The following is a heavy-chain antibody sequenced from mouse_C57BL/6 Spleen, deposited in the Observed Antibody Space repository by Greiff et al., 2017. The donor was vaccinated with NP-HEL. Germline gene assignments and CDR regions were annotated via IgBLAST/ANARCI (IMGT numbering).Heavy chain of an antibody. J-gene: IGHJ1*03. D-gene: IGHD2-2*01. CDR3: ARGLRVPHWYFDV. CDR2: IYPGSGST. CDR1: GYTFTSYW. V-gene: IGHV1-55*01. Sequence: VQLQQPGAELVKPGASVKMSCKASGYTFTSYWITWVKQRPGQGLEWIGDIYPGSGSTNYNEKFKSKATLTVDTSSSTAYMQLSSLTSEDSAVYYCARGLRVPHWYFDVWGTGTTVTVSS.